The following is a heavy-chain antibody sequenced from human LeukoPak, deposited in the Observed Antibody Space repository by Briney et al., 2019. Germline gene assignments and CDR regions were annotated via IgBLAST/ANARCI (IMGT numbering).Heavy chain of an antibody. D-gene: IGHD3-22*01. Sequence: ASVKVSCKASGYTFTGYYMHWVRQAPGQGLEWMGWINPNSGGTNYAQKFQGRVTMTRDTSISTAYMELSRLRSDDTAAYYCARWSYYDSSGYYYDNWGQGTLVTVSS. J-gene: IGHJ4*02. V-gene: IGHV1-2*02. CDR2: INPNSGGT. CDR3: ARWSYYDSSGYYYDN. CDR1: GYTFTGYY.